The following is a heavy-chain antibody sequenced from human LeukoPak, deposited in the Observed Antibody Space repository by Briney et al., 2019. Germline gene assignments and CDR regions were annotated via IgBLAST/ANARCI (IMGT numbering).Heavy chain of an antibody. CDR1: AVTFTRSA. CDR3: SAGFGSSWYDCYFDL. Sequence: SVKVSCKASAVTFTRSAVQWVRQARGQRLEWIGWIVVGSGNTKYAQTFQERVTITRDMSTSTAYMELSSLRSEDTAVYYCSAGFGSSWYDCYFDLWGRGTLVTVSS. V-gene: IGHV1-58*01. D-gene: IGHD6-13*01. J-gene: IGHJ2*01. CDR2: IVVGSGNT.